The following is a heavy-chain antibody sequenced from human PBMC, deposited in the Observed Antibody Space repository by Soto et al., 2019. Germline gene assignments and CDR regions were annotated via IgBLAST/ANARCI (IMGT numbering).Heavy chain of an antibody. Sequence: QLHLVQSGAVVKKPGASVTVSCSASGYPVTAYYMHWVRQAPGRGLEWMGGINPATGAAKYTQTFQGRVTMTRDPSTSTVFMELSGLTSAAPAGFYWARGGGVGVAGSAAFDMWGQGTLVTVSS. J-gene: IGHJ3*02. V-gene: IGHV1-2*02. D-gene: IGHD3-3*01. CDR2: INPATGAA. CDR1: GYPVTAYY. CDR3: ARGGGVGVAGSAAFDM.